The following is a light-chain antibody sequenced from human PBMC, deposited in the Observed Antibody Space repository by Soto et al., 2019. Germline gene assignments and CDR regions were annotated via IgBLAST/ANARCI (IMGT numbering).Light chain of an antibody. CDR1: QSIRNF. J-gene: IGKJ4*01. V-gene: IGKV1-39*01. CDR2: AAS. CDR3: EQSNSAPLTFPLT. Sequence: DIQMTQSPSSLSASVGDRVTITCRASQSIRNFLNWYQQKPGKAPKLLIYAASSLESGVPPRFSGSGSGTDFTLTITSLQPEDFATYYCEQSNSAPLTFPLTFGGGTKVEIK.